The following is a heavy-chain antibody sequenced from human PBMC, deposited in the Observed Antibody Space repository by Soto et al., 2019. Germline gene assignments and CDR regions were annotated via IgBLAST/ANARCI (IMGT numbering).Heavy chain of an antibody. Sequence: QAQLVQSESEVKNPGASVKVSCKASGYTFTNYGISWVRQAPGQGLEWMAWISPFNGDTRYAQRLQGRVTMTTDKATNTAYMELMSLGSDDTAVYWCARSNNTWLYFYYGMDVWGEGTTVTVSS. V-gene: IGHV1-18*01. CDR2: ISPFNGDT. J-gene: IGHJ6*04. D-gene: IGHD2-2*02. CDR1: GYTFTNYG. CDR3: ARSNNTWLYFYYGMDV.